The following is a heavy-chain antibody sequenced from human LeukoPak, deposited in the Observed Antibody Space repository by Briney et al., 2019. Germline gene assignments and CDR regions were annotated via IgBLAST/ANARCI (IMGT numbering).Heavy chain of an antibody. V-gene: IGHV1-18*01. J-gene: IGHJ6*03. D-gene: IGHD2/OR15-2a*01. Sequence: ASVKVSCKASGYTFTSYDINWVRQAPGQGLEWMGWISAYNGNTNYAQKLQGRVTMTTDTSTSTAYMELRSLRSDDTAVYYCARDTWLEEVLSMDVWGKGTTVTISS. CDR2: ISAYNGNT. CDR1: GYTFTSYD. CDR3: ARDTWLEEVLSMDV.